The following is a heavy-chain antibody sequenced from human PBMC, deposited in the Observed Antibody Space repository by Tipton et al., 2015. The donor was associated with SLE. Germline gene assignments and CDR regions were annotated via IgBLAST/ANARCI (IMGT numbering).Heavy chain of an antibody. Sequence: GSLRLSCTASGFTFNNYAMYWFRQAPGKGLEWVSGISGSGDSTYSGDSVKGRFTISRDNARNTLYLQMNGLRAEDTAVYYCVTWEHLDPFYMDVWGKGTTVSVSS. CDR2: ISGSGDST. D-gene: IGHD1/OR15-1a*01. CDR3: VTWEHLDPFYMDV. J-gene: IGHJ6*03. CDR1: GFTFNNYA. V-gene: IGHV3-23*01.